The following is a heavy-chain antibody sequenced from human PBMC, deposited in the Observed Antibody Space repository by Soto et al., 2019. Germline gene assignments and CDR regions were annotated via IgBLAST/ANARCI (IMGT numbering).Heavy chain of an antibody. V-gene: IGHV4-59*08. J-gene: IGHJ4*02. CDR1: GGSLHRYY. CDR3: ARLGGWYFDY. CDR2: IYERGST. D-gene: IGHD6-19*01. Sequence: PSETPAPTCTVSGGSLHRYYLSWVRQPQGKGVGRIGYIYERGSTNNTPSLKGRVTISVDPSKNQSSLKLSSVTAADTAVYYWARLGGWYFDYWGQGTLVTV.